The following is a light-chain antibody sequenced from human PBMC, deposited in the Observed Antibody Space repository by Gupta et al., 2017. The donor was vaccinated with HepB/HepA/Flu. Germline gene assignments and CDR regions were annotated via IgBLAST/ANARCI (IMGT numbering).Light chain of an antibody. Sequence: QSVLTQPPSASGTPGQRVTISCSGSRSNIGSNTVNWYQQFPGTAPKLLIYSNNQRPSGVPDRFSGSKSGTSVSLAISGLQSEDEADDYCAAWDDSLKGVLFGGGTKLTVL. CDR3: AAWDDSLKGVL. CDR1: RSNIGSNT. J-gene: IGLJ2*01. CDR2: SNN. V-gene: IGLV1-44*01.